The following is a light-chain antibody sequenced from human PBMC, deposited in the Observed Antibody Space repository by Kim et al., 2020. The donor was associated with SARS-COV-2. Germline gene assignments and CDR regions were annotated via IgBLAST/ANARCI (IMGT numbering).Light chain of an antibody. Sequence: LSLSPGERATLSCRASQSISHLAWFQQKPGQAPRLLIYGVSNRATGIPDRFSGSGSDTDLTLTISRLEPEDLAVYYCHQYYSIPKTFGQGTKLEI. CDR3: HQYYSIPKT. J-gene: IGKJ2*01. CDR2: GVS. V-gene: IGKV3-20*01. CDR1: QSISH.